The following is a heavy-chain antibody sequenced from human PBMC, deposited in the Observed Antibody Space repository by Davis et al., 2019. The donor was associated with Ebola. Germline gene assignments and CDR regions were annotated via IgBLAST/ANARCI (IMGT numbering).Heavy chain of an antibody. V-gene: IGHV1-2*02. CDR1: GYTFTGYY. CDR3: ARAPGVVVPAAISENWFDP. J-gene: IGHJ5*02. Sequence: AASVKVSCKASGYTFTGYYMHWVRQAPGQGLEWMGWINPNSGGTNYAQKLQGRVTMTTDTSTSTAYMELRSLRSDDTAVYYCARAPGVVVPAAISENWFDPWGQGTLVTVSS. D-gene: IGHD2-2*01. CDR2: INPNSGGT.